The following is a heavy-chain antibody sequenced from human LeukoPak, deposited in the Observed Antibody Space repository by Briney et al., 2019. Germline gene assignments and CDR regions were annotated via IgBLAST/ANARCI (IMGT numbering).Heavy chain of an antibody. V-gene: IGHV3-23*01. CDR3: AKVRTTYYYDTSECFDY. J-gene: IGHJ4*02. Sequence: PGGSLRLSCAASGFSFSSYAMTWVRQAPGKGLEWVSAIRGGGDTTYYADAVKGRFAISRDNSKNTLFLQMNSLRAEDTAVYYCAKVRTTYYYDTSECFDYWGQGTLVTVSS. D-gene: IGHD3-22*01. CDR1: GFSFSSYA. CDR2: IRGGGDTT.